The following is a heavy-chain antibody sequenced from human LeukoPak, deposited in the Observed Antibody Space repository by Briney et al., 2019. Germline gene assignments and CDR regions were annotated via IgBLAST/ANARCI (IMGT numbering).Heavy chain of an antibody. J-gene: IGHJ3*02. D-gene: IGHD2-2*01. Sequence: PSETLSLTCTVSGGSISSSSYYWGWIRQYPGKGLEWIGYIYYSGSTYYNPSLKSRVTISVDTSKKQFSLKLTSVTAADTAVYYCAAVVPAAANAFDIWGQGTMVTVSS. CDR1: GGSISSSSYY. V-gene: IGHV4-31*03. CDR2: IYYSGST. CDR3: AAVVPAAANAFDI.